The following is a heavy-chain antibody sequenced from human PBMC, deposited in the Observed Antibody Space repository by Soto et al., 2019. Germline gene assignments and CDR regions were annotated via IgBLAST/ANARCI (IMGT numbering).Heavy chain of an antibody. J-gene: IGHJ3*02. CDR1: GFSLSNARMG. V-gene: IGHV2-26*01. CDR3: ARIRQSDCSGCSCADAFDI. D-gene: IGHD2-15*01. Sequence: QVTLKESGPVLVKPTETLTLTCTVSGFSLSNARMGVSWIRQPPGKALEWLAHIFSNDEKSYSTSLKSRLTISKDTSKSQVVLTMTNMDPVDTATYYCARIRQSDCSGCSCADAFDIWGQGTMVTVSS. CDR2: IFSNDEK.